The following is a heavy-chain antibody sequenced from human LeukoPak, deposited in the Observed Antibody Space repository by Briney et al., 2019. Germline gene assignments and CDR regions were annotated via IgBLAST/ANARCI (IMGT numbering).Heavy chain of an antibody. V-gene: IGHV3-43*01. Sequence: PGGSLRLSCAASGFTFDDYTMHWVRQAPGKGLEWVSLISWDGGSTYYADSVKGRFTISRDNSKNSLYLQMNSLRTEDTALYYCAKGASGYSYAAQTPYFDYWGQGTLVTVSS. CDR2: ISWDGGST. D-gene: IGHD5-18*01. J-gene: IGHJ4*02. CDR1: GFTFDDYT. CDR3: AKGASGYSYAAQTPYFDY.